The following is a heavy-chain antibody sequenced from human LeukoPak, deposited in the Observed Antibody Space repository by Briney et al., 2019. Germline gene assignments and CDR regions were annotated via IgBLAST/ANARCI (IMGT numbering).Heavy chain of an antibody. CDR2: ISYDGSNK. CDR1: GFTFSSYG. V-gene: IGHV3-30*18. Sequence: PGGSLRLSCAASGFTFSSYGMHWVRQAPGKGLEWVAVISYDGSNKYYPDSVKGRFTISRDNSKNMLYLQMSSLRAEDTAVYYCAKDRGYCSGGSCYWGFYFDYWGQGTLATVSS. D-gene: IGHD2-15*01. J-gene: IGHJ4*02. CDR3: AKDRGYCSGGSCYWGFYFDY.